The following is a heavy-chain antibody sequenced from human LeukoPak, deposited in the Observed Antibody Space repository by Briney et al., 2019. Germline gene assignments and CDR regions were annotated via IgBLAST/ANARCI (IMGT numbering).Heavy chain of an antibody. CDR3: ARGYYGSGSY. CDR2: INHSGST. CDR1: GGSMSNYY. D-gene: IGHD3-10*01. J-gene: IGHJ4*02. V-gene: IGHV4-34*01. Sequence: PSQTRSLTCTVSGGSMSNYYWSWIRQPPGKGLEWIGEINHSGSTNYNPSLKSRVTISVDTSTNQFSLRLSAVTPADTAVYYCARGYYGSGSYWGQGTLVTVSS.